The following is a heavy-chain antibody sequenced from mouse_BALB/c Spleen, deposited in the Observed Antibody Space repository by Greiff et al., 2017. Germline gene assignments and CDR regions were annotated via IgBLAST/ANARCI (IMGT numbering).Heavy chain of an antibody. Sequence: VQLQQSGPELVKPGASVRISCTASGYTFTSYYIHWVKQRPGQGLEWIGWIYPGNVNTKYNEKFKGKATLTADNSSSTAYMQLSSLTSEDSAVYFCARRRAYYRYDGYAMDYWGQGTSVTVSS. CDR3: ARRRAYYRYDGYAMDY. V-gene: IGHV1S56*01. CDR1: GYTFTSYY. J-gene: IGHJ4*01. D-gene: IGHD2-14*01. CDR2: IYPGNVNT.